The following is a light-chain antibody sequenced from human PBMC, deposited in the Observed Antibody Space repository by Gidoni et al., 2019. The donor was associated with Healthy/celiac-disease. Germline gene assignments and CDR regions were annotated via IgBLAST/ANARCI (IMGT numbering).Light chain of an antibody. CDR1: QSISSY. CDR2: AAS. J-gene: IGKJ4*01. V-gene: IGKV1-39*01. Sequence: DIHITHSPSSLSASVGDRVTITCRASQSISSYLNWYQQKPGKAPKLLIYAASSLQSGVPSRFSGSGSGTDFTLTISSLQPEDFATYYCQQCYSTPLTFGGGTKVEIK. CDR3: QQCYSTPLT.